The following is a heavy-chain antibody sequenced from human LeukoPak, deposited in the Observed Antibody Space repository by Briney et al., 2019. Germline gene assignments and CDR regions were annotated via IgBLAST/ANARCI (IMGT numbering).Heavy chain of an antibody. CDR1: GGSISTSN. CDR2: ISYDGSNK. CDR3: AKDMDYDILTGYSYYFDY. D-gene: IGHD3-9*01. Sequence: LSLTCAVSGGSISTSNPYWGWIRRPPGKGLEWVAVISYDGSNKYYADSVKGRFTISRDNSKNTLYLQMNSLRAEDTAVYYCAKDMDYDILTGYSYYFDYWGQGTLVTVSS. J-gene: IGHJ4*02. V-gene: IGHV3-30*18.